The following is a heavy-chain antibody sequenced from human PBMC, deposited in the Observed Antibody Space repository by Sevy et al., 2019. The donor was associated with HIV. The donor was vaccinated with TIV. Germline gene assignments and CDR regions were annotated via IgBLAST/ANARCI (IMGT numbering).Heavy chain of an antibody. J-gene: IGHJ4*02. Sequence: GGSLRLSCAASGFDFNHHWMSWVRQAPQKGLEWVANIKQDGSETYYVDSLEGRFTISRDNAKNSLSLQINDLRAEDTAVYYCARLPTGLQSFNYLLSTYFDSWSQGTLVTVSS. CDR2: IKQDGSET. V-gene: IGHV3-7*01. CDR1: GFDFNHHW. CDR3: ARLPTGLQSFNYLLSTYFDS. D-gene: IGHD3-9*01.